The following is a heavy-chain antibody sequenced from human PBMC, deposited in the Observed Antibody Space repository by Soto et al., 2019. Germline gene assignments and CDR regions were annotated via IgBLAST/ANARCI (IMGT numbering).Heavy chain of an antibody. D-gene: IGHD6-13*01. V-gene: IGHV3-21*01. Sequence: EVQLVESGGGLVKPGGSLRLSCAASGFTFSSYSMNWVRQAPGKGLEWVSSISSSSSYIYYADSVNARFTISRDNAKNSLYLQMNSLRAEDTAVYYCAKIGGYSSSRVLSFFDYWGQGTMVTVSS. J-gene: IGHJ4*02. CDR1: GFTFSSYS. CDR3: AKIGGYSSSRVLSFFDY. CDR2: ISSSSSYI.